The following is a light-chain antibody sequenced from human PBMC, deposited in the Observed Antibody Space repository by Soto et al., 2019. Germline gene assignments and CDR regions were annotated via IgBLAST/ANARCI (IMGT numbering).Light chain of an antibody. CDR1: QDISIY. Sequence: IQLTQSPSSLSASIGDRVTITCRASQDISIYLAWYQQKSGEAPRLLIYGASTFQSGVPSRFSGSRSAGDFTLVIICLQPDDFATYYCHQLSSCVLTFGGGTKVEMK. J-gene: IGKJ4*01. CDR2: GAS. V-gene: IGKV1-9*01. CDR3: HQLSSCVLT.